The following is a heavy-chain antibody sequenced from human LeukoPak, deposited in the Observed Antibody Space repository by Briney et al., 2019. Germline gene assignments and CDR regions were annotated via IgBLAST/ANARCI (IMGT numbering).Heavy chain of an antibody. CDR2: IRYDGSNK. CDR3: ARDGGRNY. D-gene: IGHD3-16*01. Sequence: GGSLRLSCAASGFTFSSYGMHWVRQAPGKGLEWVAFIRYDGSNKYYADSVKGRFTISRDNAKNSLYLQMNSLRAEDTAVYYCARDGGRNYWGQGTLVTVSS. CDR1: GFTFSSYG. J-gene: IGHJ4*02. V-gene: IGHV3-30*02.